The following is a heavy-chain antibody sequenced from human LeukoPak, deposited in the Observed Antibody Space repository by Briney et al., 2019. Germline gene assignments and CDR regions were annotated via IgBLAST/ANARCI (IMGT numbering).Heavy chain of an antibody. J-gene: IGHJ4*02. CDR2: ISSGGHTI. CDR3: ARDDPGIAAAGVFDY. D-gene: IGHD6-13*01. V-gene: IGHV3-48*03. CDR1: GFTFSSYE. Sequence: GGSLRLSCAVSGFTFSSYEMNWVRQAPGKGLEWVSYISSGGHTIYYADSVKGRFTISRDNAKNSLYLQMDSLRAGDTAVYYCARDDPGIAAAGVFDYWGQGTLATVSS.